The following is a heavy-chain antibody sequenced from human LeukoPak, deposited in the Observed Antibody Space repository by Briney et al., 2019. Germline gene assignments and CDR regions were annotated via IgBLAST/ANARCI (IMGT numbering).Heavy chain of an antibody. CDR3: ARGSGYYYFDY. CDR2: IYYSGST. CDR1: GFTFSDYY. J-gene: IGHJ4*02. Sequence: GSLRLSCAASGFTFSDYYMSWIRQPPGKGLEWIGYIYYSGSTNYNPSLKSRVTISVDTSKNQFSLKLSSVTAADTAVYYCARGSGYYYFDYWGQGTLVTVSS. D-gene: IGHD3-22*01. V-gene: IGHV4-59*01.